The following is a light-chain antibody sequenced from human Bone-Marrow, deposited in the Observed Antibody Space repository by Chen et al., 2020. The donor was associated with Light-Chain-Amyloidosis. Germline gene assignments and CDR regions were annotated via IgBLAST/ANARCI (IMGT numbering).Light chain of an antibody. CDR3: QSADSSGTYEVI. Sequence: SYELTQPPSVSVSPGQTARITCSGDDLPTKYAYWYQQKPGQAPVLGIHRDTEGPSGISERFSGCSSGTTATLTISGVQAEDEADYHCQSADSSGTYEVIFGGGTKLTVL. CDR1: DLPTKY. J-gene: IGLJ2*01. CDR2: RDT. V-gene: IGLV3-25*03.